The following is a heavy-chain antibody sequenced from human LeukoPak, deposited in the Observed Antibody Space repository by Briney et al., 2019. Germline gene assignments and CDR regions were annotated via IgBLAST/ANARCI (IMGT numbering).Heavy chain of an antibody. CDR1: GFTFTNAW. CDR3: TTDLGLTMIRGVNVY. Sequence: GGSLRLSCAASGFTFTNAWMSWVRQAPGKGLEWVGRIKSKGDGETIDNAAPVKGRFTMSRDDSKATLYLQMNSLKAEDTAVYYCTTDLGLTMIRGVNVYWGQGALVTVSS. D-gene: IGHD3-10*01. V-gene: IGHV3-15*01. J-gene: IGHJ4*02. CDR2: IKSKGDGETI.